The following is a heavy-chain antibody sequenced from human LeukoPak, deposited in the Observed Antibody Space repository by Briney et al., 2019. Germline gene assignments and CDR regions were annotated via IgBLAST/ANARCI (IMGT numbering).Heavy chain of an antibody. Sequence: GGSLRLSCAASGFTVSSNYMTWVRQAPGKGLEWVSVIYSGGITYYADSVKGRLTISINNSKNTLYLQMNSLRAEDTAVYYFAGLWLWGQGTLVTASS. CDR3: AGLWL. J-gene: IGHJ4*02. CDR1: GFTVSSNY. D-gene: IGHD5-24*01. V-gene: IGHV3-53*01. CDR2: IYSGGIT.